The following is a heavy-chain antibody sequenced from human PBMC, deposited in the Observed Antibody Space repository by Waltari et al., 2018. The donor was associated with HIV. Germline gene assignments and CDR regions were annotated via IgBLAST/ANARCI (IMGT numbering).Heavy chain of an antibody. CDR2: IKQDGSEK. Sequence: EVQLVESGGGLVQPGGSLRLSCAASGFTFSSYWMSWVRQAPGKGLEWVANIKQDGSEKYYVDSVKGRFTISRYNAKNSLYLQMNSLRAEDTAVYYCARDRPAAWLEGREYYFDYWGQGTLVTVSS. D-gene: IGHD3-3*01. V-gene: IGHV3-7*01. J-gene: IGHJ4*02. CDR1: GFTFSSYW. CDR3: ARDRPAAWLEGREYYFDY.